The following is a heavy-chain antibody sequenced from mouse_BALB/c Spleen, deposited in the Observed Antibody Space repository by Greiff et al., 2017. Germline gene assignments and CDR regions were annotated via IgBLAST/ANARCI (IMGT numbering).Heavy chain of an antibody. J-gene: IGHJ1*01. Sequence: DVMLVESGGGLVQPGGSLKLSCVASGFTFSNYWMNWVRQSPEKGLEWVAEIRLKSNNYATHYAGSVKGRFTISRDDSKSSVYLQMNNLRAEDTGIYYCTGGYGSSYFYFDFWGAGTTVTVSS. CDR3: TGGYGSSYFYFDF. CDR2: IRLKSNNYAT. D-gene: IGHD1-1*01. CDR1: GFTFSNYW. V-gene: IGHV6-6*02.